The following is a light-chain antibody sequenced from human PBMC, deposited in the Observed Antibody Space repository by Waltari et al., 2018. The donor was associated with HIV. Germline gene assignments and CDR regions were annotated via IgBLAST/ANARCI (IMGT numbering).Light chain of an antibody. CDR1: RSDVGAYNL. CDR2: QDT. Sequence: QSVLTQPASVSGSPGQSITIYCSGTRSDVGAYNLVSLYRQKPGKAPQVIIFQDTKRPSGISDRVSGSKSGNTASMTISGLRLEDQGNYYCCSCAGRNTYVFGSGTEVSVL. V-gene: IGLV2-23*01. CDR3: CSCAGRNTYV. J-gene: IGLJ1*01.